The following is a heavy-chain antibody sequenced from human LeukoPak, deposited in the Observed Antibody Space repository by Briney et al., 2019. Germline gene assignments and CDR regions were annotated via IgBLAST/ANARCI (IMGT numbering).Heavy chain of an antibody. V-gene: IGHV3-30*03. J-gene: IGHJ4*02. Sequence: PGGSLRLSCAASMFTFSTYGMHWVRQAPGKGVEWVSVISFDGRNEYYADSVKGRFTITRDNSKNTLYLQMNSLRAEDTAVYYCARMIANSGWFLDYWGQGTLVTVSS. CDR2: ISFDGRNE. CDR3: ARMIANSGWFLDY. CDR1: MFTFSTYG. D-gene: IGHD6-19*01.